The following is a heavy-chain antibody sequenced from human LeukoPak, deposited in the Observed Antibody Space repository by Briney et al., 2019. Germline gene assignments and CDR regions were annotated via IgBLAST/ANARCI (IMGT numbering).Heavy chain of an antibody. CDR1: GGCFSGYY. CDR2: INHSGST. CDR3: AREGYSSFDP. J-gene: IGHJ5*02. V-gene: IGHV4-34*01. D-gene: IGHD2-15*01. Sequence: PSETLSLTCAVYGGCFSGYYWSWIRQPPGKGLEWIGEINHSGSTNYNPSLKSRVTISVDTSKNQFSLKLSSVTAADTAVYYCAREGYSSFDPWGQGTLVTVSS.